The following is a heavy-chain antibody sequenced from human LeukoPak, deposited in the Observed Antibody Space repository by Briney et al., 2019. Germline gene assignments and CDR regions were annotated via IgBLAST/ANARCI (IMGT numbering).Heavy chain of an antibody. V-gene: IGHV3-15*01. J-gene: IGHJ4*02. D-gene: IGHD3-3*01. Sequence: PGGSLRLSCAASGFTFSSYAMSWVRQAPGKGLEWVGRIKSKTDGGTTDYAAPVKGRFTISRDDSKNTLYLQMNSLKTEDTAVYYCTTDKLRFLEPFDYWGQGTLVTVSS. CDR1: GFTFSSYA. CDR3: TTDKLRFLEPFDY. CDR2: IKSKTDGGTT.